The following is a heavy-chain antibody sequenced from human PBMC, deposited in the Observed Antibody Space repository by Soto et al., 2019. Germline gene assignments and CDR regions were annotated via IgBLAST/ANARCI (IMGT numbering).Heavy chain of an antibody. CDR1: GGSISSSSYY. V-gene: IGHV4-39*01. CDR3: ARQIVVVVAFNWFDP. D-gene: IGHD2-15*01. CDR2: IYYSGST. Sequence: PSETLSLTCTVSGGSISSSSYYWGWIRQPPGKGLEWIGSIYYSGSTYYNPSLKSRVTISVDTSKNQFSLKLSSVTAADTAVYYCARQIVVVVAFNWFDPWGQGTLVTVSS. J-gene: IGHJ5*02.